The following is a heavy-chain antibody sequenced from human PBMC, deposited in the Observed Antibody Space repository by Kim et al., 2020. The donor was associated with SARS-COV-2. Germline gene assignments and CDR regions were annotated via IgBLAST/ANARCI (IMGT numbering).Heavy chain of an antibody. Sequence: SETLSLTCTVSGGSISSYYWSWIRQPPGKGLEWIGYIYYSGSTNYNPSLKSRVTISVDTSKNQFSLKLSSVTAADTAVYYCARDHREWLQYTANWYFDLWGRGHLVTVSS. J-gene: IGHJ2*01. V-gene: IGHV4-59*01. CDR1: GGSISSYY. CDR3: ARDHREWLQYTANWYFDL. D-gene: IGHD3-3*01. CDR2: IYYSGST.